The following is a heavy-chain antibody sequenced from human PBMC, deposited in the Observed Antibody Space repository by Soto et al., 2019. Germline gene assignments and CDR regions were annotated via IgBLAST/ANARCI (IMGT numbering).Heavy chain of an antibody. CDR2: ISGSGGST. CDR3: AKASQAIVVVITLDY. CDR1: GFTFSSYA. Sequence: GGSLRLSCAASGFTFSSYAMSWVRQAPGKGLEWVSAISGSGGSTYYADSVKGRFTISRDNSRNTLYLQMNSLRAEDTAVYYCAKASQAIVVVITLDYWGPGTLLTV. D-gene: IGHD3-22*01. J-gene: IGHJ4*02. V-gene: IGHV3-23*01.